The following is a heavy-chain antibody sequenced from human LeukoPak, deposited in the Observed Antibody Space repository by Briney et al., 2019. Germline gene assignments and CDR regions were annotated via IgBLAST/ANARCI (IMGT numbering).Heavy chain of an antibody. CDR3: ARAAPYYYDSSGYFAFDS. CDR2: IWFDGSNK. J-gene: IGHJ3*02. V-gene: IGHV3-33*01. Sequence: GSLTLSCAASGLTFSSYGFHWVRQAPGKGLEWVAVIWFDGSNKYYADSVKGRFTISRDYSKNTLYLQMNSLRDEDTAVYYCARAAPYYYDSSGYFAFDSWGQGTMVTVSA. CDR1: GLTFSSYG. D-gene: IGHD3-22*01.